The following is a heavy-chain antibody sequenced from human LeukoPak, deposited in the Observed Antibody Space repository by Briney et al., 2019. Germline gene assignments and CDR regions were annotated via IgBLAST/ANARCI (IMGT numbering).Heavy chain of an antibody. CDR2: IIPIFGTA. D-gene: IGHD3-22*01. J-gene: IGHJ5*02. CDR1: GGTFSSYA. CDR3: ARADYYDSSGDLNWFDP. Sequence: ASVKVSCKASGGTFSSYAISWVRQAPGQGLEGMGGIIPIFGTANYAQKFQGRVTITADESTSTAYMELSSLRSEDTAVYYCARADYYDSSGDLNWFDPWGQGTLVTVSS. V-gene: IGHV1-69*13.